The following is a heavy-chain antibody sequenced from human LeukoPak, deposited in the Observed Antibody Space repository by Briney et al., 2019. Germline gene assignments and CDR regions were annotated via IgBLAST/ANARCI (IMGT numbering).Heavy chain of an antibody. Sequence: PGESLKISCKGSGYSFTSYWIGWVRQMPGKGLEWMGIIYPGDSDTRYSPSFQGQVTISVDKSISTAYLQCSSLKASDTAMYYCARHLVPAATYYDFWSGYYDYWGQGTLVTVSS. J-gene: IGHJ4*02. CDR2: IYPGDSDT. CDR1: GYSFTSYW. D-gene: IGHD3-3*01. CDR3: ARHLVPAATYYDFWSGYYDY. V-gene: IGHV5-51*01.